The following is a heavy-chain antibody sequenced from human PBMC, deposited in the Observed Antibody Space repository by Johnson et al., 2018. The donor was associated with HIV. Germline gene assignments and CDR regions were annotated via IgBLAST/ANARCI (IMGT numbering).Heavy chain of an antibody. J-gene: IGHJ3*02. CDR2: IKQDGSEK. CDR1: GFTVSSYW. D-gene: IGHD2-2*01. Sequence: VQLVESGGGLVQPGGSLRLSCVVSGFTVSSYWMSWVRQAPGKGLEWVANIKQDGSEKYYVDSVKDRFTISRDNAKNSLYLQMNSLRAEDTAMYYCARETRDDGFDIWGQGTIVTVAS. V-gene: IGHV3-7*05. CDR3: ARETRDDGFDI.